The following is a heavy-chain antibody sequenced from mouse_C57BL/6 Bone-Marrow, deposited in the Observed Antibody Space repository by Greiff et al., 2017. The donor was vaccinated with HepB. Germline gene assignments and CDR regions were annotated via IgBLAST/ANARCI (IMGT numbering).Heavy chain of an antibody. CDR2: ISSGGSYT. CDR3: ARGVYDGYYNAMDY. Sequence: EVQLQESGGDLVKPGGSLKLSCAASGFTFSSYGMSWVRQTPDKRLEWVATISSGGSYTYYPDSVKGRFTISRDNAKNTLYLQMSSLKSEDTAMYYCARGVYDGYYNAMDYWGQGTSVTVSS. J-gene: IGHJ4*01. CDR1: GFTFSSYG. V-gene: IGHV5-6*01. D-gene: IGHD2-3*01.